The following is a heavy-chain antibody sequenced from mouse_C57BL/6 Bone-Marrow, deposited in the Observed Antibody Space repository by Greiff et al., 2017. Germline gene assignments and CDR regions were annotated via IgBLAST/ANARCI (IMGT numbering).Heavy chain of an antibody. CDR3: ARHDYNGSSYAIDY. CDR1: GFSLTSYG. CDR2: IWSDGST. V-gene: IGHV2-6-1*01. J-gene: IGHJ4*01. D-gene: IGHD1-1*01. Sequence: QVQLQQSGPGLVAPSQSLSITCTVSGFSLTSYGVHWVRQPPGKGLEWLVVIWSDGSTTYNSALKSRLSISKDNSERQVFIKMNSLQTDDTAMYYCARHDYNGSSYAIDYWGQGTSVTVSS.